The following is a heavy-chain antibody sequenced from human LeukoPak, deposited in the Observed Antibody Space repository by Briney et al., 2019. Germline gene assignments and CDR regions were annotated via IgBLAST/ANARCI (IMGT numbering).Heavy chain of an antibody. Sequence: GGSLRLSCAASGFTFSSYAMHWVRQAPGKGLEWVAVISYDGSNEYYADSVKGRFTISRDNSKNTLYLQMDSLRAEDTAVYYCARDRVGATDYFDYWGQGTLVTVSS. V-gene: IGHV3-30-3*01. J-gene: IGHJ4*02. D-gene: IGHD1-26*01. CDR3: ARDRVGATDYFDY. CDR1: GFTFSSYA. CDR2: ISYDGSNE.